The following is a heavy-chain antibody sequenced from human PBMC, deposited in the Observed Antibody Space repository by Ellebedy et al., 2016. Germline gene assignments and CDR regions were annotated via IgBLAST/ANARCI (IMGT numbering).Heavy chain of an antibody. CDR1: GFSLSTNRVT. V-gene: IGHV2-5*01. Sequence: SGPTLVKPTQTLTLTCTLSGFSLSTNRVTLGWVRQPPGKAPEWLAFVYGSDDKRYSPSLRTRGTITKDTSKNQVVLTITNMDPVDTATYFCVHRTTVTSFDFWGQGTLVTVSS. J-gene: IGHJ4*02. CDR3: VHRTTVTSFDF. CDR2: VYGSDDK. D-gene: IGHD4-17*01.